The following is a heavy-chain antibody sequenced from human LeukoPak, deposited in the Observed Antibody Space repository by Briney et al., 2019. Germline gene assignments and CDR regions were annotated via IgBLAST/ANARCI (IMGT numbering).Heavy chain of an antibody. CDR3: AKTGERDY. Sequence: GGSLRLSCAASGFTFDDYAMHWVRQAPGKGLEWVSGISWNSGSIGYADSVKGRFTISRDNAKNSLYLQMNSLRAEDTAVYYCAKTGERDYWGRGTLVTVSS. CDR1: GFTFDDYA. CDR2: ISWNSGSI. J-gene: IGHJ4*02. D-gene: IGHD7-27*01. V-gene: IGHV3-9*01.